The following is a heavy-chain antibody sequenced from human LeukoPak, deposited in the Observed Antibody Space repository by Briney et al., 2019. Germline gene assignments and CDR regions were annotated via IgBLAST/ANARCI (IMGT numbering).Heavy chain of an antibody. D-gene: IGHD3-10*01. V-gene: IGHV3-23*01. J-gene: IGHJ4*02. CDR3: ASDRAYYGSGSYRVDY. Sequence: GGSLRLSCAASGFTFSTYGMTWVRQAPGKGLEWVSAISGSAATTFYADSVKGRFTISRDNSKNTLYLQMNSLRAEDTAVYYCASDRAYYGSGSYRVDYWGQGTLVTVSS. CDR2: ISGSAATT. CDR1: GFTFSTYG.